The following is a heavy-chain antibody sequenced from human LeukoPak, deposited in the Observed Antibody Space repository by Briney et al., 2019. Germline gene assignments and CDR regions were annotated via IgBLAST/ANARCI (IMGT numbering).Heavy chain of an antibody. CDR1: GFTFSGSA. D-gene: IGHD3-22*01. V-gene: IGHV3-73*01. CDR2: IRSKANSYAT. J-gene: IGHJ4*02. CDR3: TRRDYYDSSGLDY. Sequence: GGSLTLSCAASGFTFSGSAMHWVRQASGKGLEWVGRIRSKANSYATAYAASVKGRFTISRDDSKNTAYLQMNSLKTEDTAVYYCTRRDYYDSSGLDYWGQGTLVTVSS.